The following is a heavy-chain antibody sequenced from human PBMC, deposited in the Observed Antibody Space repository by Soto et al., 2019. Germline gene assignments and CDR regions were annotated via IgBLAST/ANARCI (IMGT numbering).Heavy chain of an antibody. CDR2: IYYSGST. D-gene: IGHD3-3*01. V-gene: IGHV4-30-4*01. CDR1: GGSITSGDYY. Sequence: SETLSLTCTVSGGSITSGDYYWSWIRQPPGKGLEWIGYIYYSGSTYYNPSLKSRVTISVDTPKNQFSLKLSSVTAADTAVYYCARDMRFARDYYYYGMDVWGQGTTVTVSS. J-gene: IGHJ6*02. CDR3: ARDMRFARDYYYYGMDV.